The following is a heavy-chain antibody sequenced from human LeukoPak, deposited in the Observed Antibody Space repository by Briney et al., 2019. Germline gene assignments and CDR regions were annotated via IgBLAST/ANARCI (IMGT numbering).Heavy chain of an antibody. D-gene: IGHD6-13*01. CDR2: ISAYNGNT. CDR3: ARYPGGSSSWYNYSYYMDV. J-gene: IGHJ6*03. CDR1: VYTFTSYG. Sequence: ASVKVSCKASVYTFTSYGISGVGQAPGQGLEWMGWISAYNGNTNYAQKLQGRVTMTTDTSASTAYMELRSLRSDDTAVYYCARYPGGSSSWYNYSYYMDVWGKGATVTISS. V-gene: IGHV1-18*01.